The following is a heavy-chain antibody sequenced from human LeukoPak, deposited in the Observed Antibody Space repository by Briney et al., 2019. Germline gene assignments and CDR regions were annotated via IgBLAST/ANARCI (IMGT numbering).Heavy chain of an antibody. D-gene: IGHD3-22*01. J-gene: IGHJ4*02. CDR2: ISAYNGNT. Sequence: ASVKVSCKASGYTFTSYGISWVRQAPGQGLEWMGWISAYNGNTNYAQKLQGRVTMTTDTSTSTASMELRSLRSDDTAVYYCARKYYDITFDYWGQGTLVTVSS. CDR3: ARKYYDITFDY. V-gene: IGHV1-18*01. CDR1: GYTFTSYG.